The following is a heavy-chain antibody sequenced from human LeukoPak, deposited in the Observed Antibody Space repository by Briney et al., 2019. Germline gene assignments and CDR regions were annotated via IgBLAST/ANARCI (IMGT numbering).Heavy chain of an antibody. Sequence: ASVKVSCKASGYTFTSYGISWVRQAPGQGLEWMGWISAYNGNTNYAQKLQGRVTMTTHTSTSTAYMELRSLRSDDTAVYYCARGRYYDFWSGKGWFDPWGQGTLVTVSS. CDR3: ARGRYYDFWSGKGWFDP. V-gene: IGHV1-18*01. J-gene: IGHJ5*02. CDR2: ISAYNGNT. CDR1: GYTFTSYG. D-gene: IGHD3-3*01.